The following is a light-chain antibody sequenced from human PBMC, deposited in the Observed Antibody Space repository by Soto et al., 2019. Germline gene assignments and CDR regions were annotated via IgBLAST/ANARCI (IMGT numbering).Light chain of an antibody. J-gene: IGLJ1*01. V-gene: IGLV2-14*01. Sequence: QSALTQPASVSGSRGQSITLSCTGTSTDVGGYNYVSWYQQHPGKAPKLMIYEVSNRPSGVSNRFSGSKSGNTASLSISGLQAEDEADYYCTSYTSRSTLVFGTGTRSPS. CDR3: TSYTSRSTLV. CDR1: STDVGGYNY. CDR2: EVS.